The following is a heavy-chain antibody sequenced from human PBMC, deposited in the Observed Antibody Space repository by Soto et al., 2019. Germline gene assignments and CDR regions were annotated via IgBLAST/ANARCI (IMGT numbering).Heavy chain of an antibody. CDR1: GYTFTSYY. CDR3: AREAAVAARTYYYYCYGMDV. V-gene: IGHV1-46*01. D-gene: IGHD6-6*01. Sequence: GASVKVSCKASGYTFTSYYMHWVRQAPGQGLEWMGIINPSGGSTSYAQKFQGRVTMTRDTSTSTVYMELSSLRSEDTAVYYCAREAAVAARTYYYYCYGMDVWGQGTTVTVSS. CDR2: INPSGGST. J-gene: IGHJ6*02.